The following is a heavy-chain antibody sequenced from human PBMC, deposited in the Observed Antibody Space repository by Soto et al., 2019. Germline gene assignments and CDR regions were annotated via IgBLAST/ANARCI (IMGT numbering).Heavy chain of an antibody. CDR1: GGSISSYY. CDR3: ARVSVADLFDY. D-gene: IGHD6-19*01. Sequence: PSETLSLTCTVSGGSISSYYWSWIRQPPGKGLEWIGYIYYSVSTNYNPSLKSRVTISVDTSKNQFSLKLSSVTAADTAVYYCARVSVADLFDYRGQGTVVTVS. J-gene: IGHJ4*02. CDR2: IYYSVST. V-gene: IGHV4-59*01.